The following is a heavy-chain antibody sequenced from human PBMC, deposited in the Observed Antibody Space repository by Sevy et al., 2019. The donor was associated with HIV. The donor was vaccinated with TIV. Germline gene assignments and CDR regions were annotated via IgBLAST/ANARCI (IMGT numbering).Heavy chain of an antibody. V-gene: IGHV3-30-3*01. Sequence: GGSLRLSCAASGFTFSSHSMHWVRQAPGKGLEWVATISFDGSNRHYADSVRGRFSISRDNPNVYLEMNSLRVEDTAVYYCVKERVGYISSWYYFDYWGQGTLVTVSS. CDR1: GFTFSSHS. J-gene: IGHJ4*02. D-gene: IGHD6-13*01. CDR3: VKERVGYISSWYYFDY. CDR2: ISFDGSNR.